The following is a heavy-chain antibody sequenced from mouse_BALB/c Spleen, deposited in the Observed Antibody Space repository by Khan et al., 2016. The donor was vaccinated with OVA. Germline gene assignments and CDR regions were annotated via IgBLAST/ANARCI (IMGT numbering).Heavy chain of an antibody. J-gene: IGHJ4*01. D-gene: IGHD2-14*01. CDR3: ARVGYNGAMDC. CDR2: INTNTGEP. CDR1: GFTFTNYG. V-gene: IGHV9-3*02. Sequence: QIQLVQSGPELKKPGETVQISCKASGFTFTNYGMNWVKKAPGKGLKWMGWINTNTGEPAFADDFKGRFAFSLKTSVSTAFLQINSLKNEDTATYVGARVGYNGAMDCWGQGTSVTVSS.